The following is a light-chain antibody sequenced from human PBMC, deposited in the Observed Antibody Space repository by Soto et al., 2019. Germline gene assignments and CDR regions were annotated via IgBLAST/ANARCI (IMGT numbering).Light chain of an antibody. Sequence: QAVVTQPPSVSAAPGQKVTISCSGSSSNIGNHDVSWYQQLPGTTPKIIIYENNKRPSGILDRFSGSKSGTSATLGITGLQTGDEADYYCGTWDSSLSAAVFGGGTQLTVL. CDR2: ENN. CDR1: SSNIGNHD. CDR3: GTWDSSLSAAV. V-gene: IGLV1-51*01. J-gene: IGLJ7*01.